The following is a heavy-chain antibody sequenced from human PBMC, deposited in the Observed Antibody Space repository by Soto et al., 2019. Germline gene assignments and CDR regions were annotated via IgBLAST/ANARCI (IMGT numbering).Heavy chain of an antibody. J-gene: IGHJ6*02. V-gene: IGHV1-69*13. Sequence: SLKVFCKASGCTFDNYAVSWVRQAPGQGLEWMGGIIPMFETVNYAQRFQGRLTIAADESTSTAYMELTSLTSADTAIYFCARGLRTGNYGMDVWGQGTTVTVSS. CDR1: GCTFDNYA. CDR2: IIPMFETV. D-gene: IGHD2-15*01. CDR3: ARGLRTGNYGMDV.